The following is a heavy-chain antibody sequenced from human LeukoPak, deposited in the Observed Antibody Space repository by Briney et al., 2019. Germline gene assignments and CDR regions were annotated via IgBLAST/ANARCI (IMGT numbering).Heavy chain of an antibody. J-gene: IGHJ3*02. D-gene: IGHD3-3*01. CDR3: ARFGVVTNDAFDI. V-gene: IGHV1-2*02. CDR2: INANSGVT. Sequence: GASVKVSCKASGYTFNGYYIHWVRQAPGQGLEWMGWINANSGVTKYAQQFQGRVTMTWDTSVSTAYMKLYRLTSDDTAMYYCARFGVVTNDAFDIWGQGTMVTISS. CDR1: GYTFNGYY.